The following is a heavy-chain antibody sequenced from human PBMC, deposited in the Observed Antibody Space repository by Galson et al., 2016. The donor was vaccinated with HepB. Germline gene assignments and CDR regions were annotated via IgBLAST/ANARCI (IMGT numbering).Heavy chain of an antibody. Sequence: QSGAEVKKPGESLRISCKGSGYTLSNYWITWVRQMPGKGLEWMGRIDPSDSYTNYSPSFQGHVTISADRSISTAFLQWNSLKASDTAMYYCARHGQQLVNALDFWGQGTMVTVSS. CDR2: IDPSDSYT. V-gene: IGHV5-10-1*01. CDR3: ARHGQQLVNALDF. D-gene: IGHD6-13*01. J-gene: IGHJ3*01. CDR1: GYTLSNYW.